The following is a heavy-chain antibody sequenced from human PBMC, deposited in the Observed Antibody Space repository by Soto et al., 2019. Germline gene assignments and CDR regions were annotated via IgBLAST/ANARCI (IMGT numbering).Heavy chain of an antibody. Sequence: SVKVSCKASGGTFSSYAISWVRQAPGQGLEWMGGIIPIFGTANYAQKFQGRVTIPADESTSTAYMELSSLRSEDTAVYYCAGSYGQESVTDFDYWGQGTLVTVSS. D-gene: IGHD5-18*01. CDR1: GGTFSSYA. J-gene: IGHJ4*02. CDR2: IIPIFGTA. V-gene: IGHV1-69*13. CDR3: AGSYGQESVTDFDY.